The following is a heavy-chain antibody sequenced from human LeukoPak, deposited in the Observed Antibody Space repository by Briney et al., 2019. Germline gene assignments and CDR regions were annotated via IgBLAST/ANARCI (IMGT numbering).Heavy chain of an antibody. CDR3: ARPEGAGYFDY. Sequence: SETLSLTCAVYGGSFSGYYWSWIRQPPGKGLEWIGEINHSGSTNYNPSLKSRVTISVDTSKNQFSLKLSSVTAADTAVYYCARPEGAGYFDYWGQGTLVTVSS. J-gene: IGHJ4*02. D-gene: IGHD1-26*01. V-gene: IGHV4-34*01. CDR1: GGSFSGYY. CDR2: INHSGST.